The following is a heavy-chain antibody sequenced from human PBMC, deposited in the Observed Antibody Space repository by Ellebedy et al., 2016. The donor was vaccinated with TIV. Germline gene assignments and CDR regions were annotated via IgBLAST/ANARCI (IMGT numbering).Heavy chain of an antibody. J-gene: IGHJ5*02. V-gene: IGHV4-39*01. CDR3: AKRAGTGRFDP. CDR1: GCSISSSDYY. D-gene: IGHD6-19*01. CDR2: VFYTGST. Sequence: MPSETLSLTCTVSGCSISSSDYYWAWIRQPPGKGLEWIGSVFYTGSTYNNPSLKSRVTMSADTSKNQFSLKLSSLTAADTAVYDCAKRAGTGRFDPWGQGTLVTVSS.